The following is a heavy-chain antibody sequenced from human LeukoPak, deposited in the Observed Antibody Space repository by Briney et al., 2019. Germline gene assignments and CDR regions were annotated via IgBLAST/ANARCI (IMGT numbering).Heavy chain of an antibody. Sequence: SETLSLTCTVSGDSISNYYLTWIRQPRGKGLEWIGYIHHSGYTNYSPSLKSRVTISVDTSKNQFSLSLISVTAADTAVYYCARVGDCSGGTCYYYYYMDVWGKGTTVTVSS. J-gene: IGHJ6*03. CDR3: ARVGDCSGGTCYYYYYMDV. D-gene: IGHD2-15*01. V-gene: IGHV4-59*01. CDR1: GDSISNYY. CDR2: IHHSGYT.